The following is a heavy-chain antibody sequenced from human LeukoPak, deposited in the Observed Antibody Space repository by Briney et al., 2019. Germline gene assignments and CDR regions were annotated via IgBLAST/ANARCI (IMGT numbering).Heavy chain of an antibody. Sequence: SVKVSCKASGGTFSSYAISWVRQAPGQGLEWMGRIIPIFGIANYAQKFQGRVTITADKSTSTAYMELSSLRSEDTAVYYCARGVAARNGFDYWGQGTLVTASS. CDR1: GGTFSSYA. CDR3: ARGVAARNGFDY. J-gene: IGHJ4*02. D-gene: IGHD6-6*01. CDR2: IIPIFGIA. V-gene: IGHV1-69*04.